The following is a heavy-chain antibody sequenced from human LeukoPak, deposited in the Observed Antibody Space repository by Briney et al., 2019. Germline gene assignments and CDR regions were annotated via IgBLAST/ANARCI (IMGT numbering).Heavy chain of an antibody. J-gene: IGHJ5*01. Sequence: GGSLRLSCAASRFNVNNYWMHWVRQAPGKGLVWVSRINEDGRVTSYATSVRGRFTILRDSVENTLHLQMNSLRAEDTAVYYCVKDFGGELDSWGQGTLVTVSS. CDR2: INEDGRVT. V-gene: IGHV3-74*01. D-gene: IGHD3-10*01. CDR1: RFNVNNYW. CDR3: VKDFGGELDS.